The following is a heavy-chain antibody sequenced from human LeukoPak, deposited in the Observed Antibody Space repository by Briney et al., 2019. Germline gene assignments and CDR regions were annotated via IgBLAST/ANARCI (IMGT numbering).Heavy chain of an antibody. CDR1: GGSISSGHDY. CDR3: AREGTTGSYYFDY. V-gene: IGHV4-31*03. J-gene: IGHJ4*02. CDR2: TYYSGST. Sequence: TPSETLSLTCTVSGGSISSGHDYWSWIRPHPGKGLEWIGYTYYSGSTYYNPSLKSRVTISIDTSENQFSLKLSSVTAADTAVYYCAREGTTGSYYFDYWGQGTLVTVSS. D-gene: IGHD1-7*01.